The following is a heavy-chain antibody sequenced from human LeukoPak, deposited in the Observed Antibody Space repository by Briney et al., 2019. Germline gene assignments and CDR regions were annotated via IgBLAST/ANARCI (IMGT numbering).Heavy chain of an antibody. V-gene: IGHV4-30-2*01. CDR2: IYHSGST. J-gene: IGHJ4*02. Sequence: SQTLSLTCAVPGGSISSGGYSWSWIRQPPGKGLEWIGYIYHSGSTNYNPSLKSRVTISVDTSKNQFSLNLNSVTAADTAVYYCAGGAGLDYWGQGTLVTVSS. CDR3: AGGAGLDY. CDR1: GGSISSGGYS.